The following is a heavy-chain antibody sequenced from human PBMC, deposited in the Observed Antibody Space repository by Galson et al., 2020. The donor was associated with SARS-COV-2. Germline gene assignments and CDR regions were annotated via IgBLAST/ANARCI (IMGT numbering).Heavy chain of an antibody. CDR3: ARGRQGVQAAMVTYYYDGMDV. CDR2: INHSGST. CDR1: GGSFSGYY. V-gene: IGHV4-34*01. J-gene: IGHJ6*02. D-gene: IGHD5-18*01. Sequence: ETSETMSLTCAVYGGSFSGYYWSWIRQPPGKGLEWIGEINHSGSTTYNPYSKSRVTIPLDTSNNQFSLKLSSVTAADTAVNYCARGRQGVQAAMVTYYYDGMDVWGQGTTVTVSS.